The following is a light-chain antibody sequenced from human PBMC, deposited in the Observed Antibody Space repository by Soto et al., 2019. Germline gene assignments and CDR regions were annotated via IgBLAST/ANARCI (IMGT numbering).Light chain of an antibody. CDR3: QVWDSSSDHPV. Sequence: SSELTQPPSVSVAPGKTARITCGGNNIGSQSVHWYQQKPGQAPALVIYYDSDRPSGIPERFSGSNSGNTATLTISRVEAGDEADCYCQVWDSSSDHPVFGGGTKLTVL. J-gene: IGLJ2*01. V-gene: IGLV3-21*04. CDR1: NIGSQS. CDR2: YDS.